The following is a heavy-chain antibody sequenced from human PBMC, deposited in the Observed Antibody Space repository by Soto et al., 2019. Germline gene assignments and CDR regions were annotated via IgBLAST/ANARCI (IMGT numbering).Heavy chain of an antibody. CDR1: GGSISSSIYY. V-gene: IGHV4-39*01. CDR2: IYYSGST. Sequence: PSETLSLTCPVSGGSISSSIYYWGWIRQPPGKGLEWIGSIYYSGSTYYNPSLKSRVTISVDTSKNQFSLKLSSVTAADTAVYYCARHIAGDTATENWFDPWGQGTLVAVSS. D-gene: IGHD5-18*01. J-gene: IGHJ5*02. CDR3: ARHIAGDTATENWFDP.